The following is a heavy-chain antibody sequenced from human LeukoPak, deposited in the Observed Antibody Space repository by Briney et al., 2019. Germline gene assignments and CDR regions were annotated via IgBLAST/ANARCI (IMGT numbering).Heavy chain of an antibody. V-gene: IGHV1-2*02. CDR3: ARAARVVVTVISDY. CDR2: INPNSGDT. Sequence: GASVKVSCKASGYTFTGYYMHWVRQAPGQGLEWMGWINPNSGDTNYAQKFQGRVTMTRDTSINTAYMELSRLRSDDTAVYYCARAARVVVTVISDYWGQGTLVTVSS. CDR1: GYTFTGYY. J-gene: IGHJ4*02. D-gene: IGHD2-21*02.